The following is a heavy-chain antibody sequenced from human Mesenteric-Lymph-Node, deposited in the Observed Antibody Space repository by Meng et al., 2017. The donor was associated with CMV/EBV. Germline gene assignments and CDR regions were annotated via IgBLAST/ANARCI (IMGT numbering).Heavy chain of an antibody. J-gene: IGHJ4*02. CDR1: GFTFSDAW. CDR2: IKRKSDGGTI. V-gene: IGHV3-15*01. CDR3: ATHQWELLHY. Sequence: GESLKISCAASGFTFSDAWMSWVRQAPGKGLEWVGRIKRKSDGGTIDYAPPVKGRFSISRDDSGYTLYLRMNSLKTEDTALYYCATHQWELLHYWGPGTLVTVSS. D-gene: IGHD1-26*01.